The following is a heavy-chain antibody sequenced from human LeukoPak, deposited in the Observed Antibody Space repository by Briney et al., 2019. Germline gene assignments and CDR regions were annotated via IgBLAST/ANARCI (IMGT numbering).Heavy chain of an antibody. CDR3: SAAVGTDFYDYGMDV. Sequence: PGGSLKLCCAASGFTFSGSAMHWVRQASGKGLEWVGRIRSKANTYATAYAASVKGRFSISRDDSKNTAYLQLNSLKTEDTAVYYCSAAVGTDFYDYGMDVWGQGTTVTVSS. D-gene: IGHD6-13*01. CDR2: IRSKANTYAT. V-gene: IGHV3-73*01. CDR1: GFTFSGSA. J-gene: IGHJ6*02.